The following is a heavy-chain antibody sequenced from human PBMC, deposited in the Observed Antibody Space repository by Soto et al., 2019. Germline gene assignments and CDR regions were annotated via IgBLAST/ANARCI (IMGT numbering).Heavy chain of an antibody. Sequence: SETLSLTCTVSGGSISSYYWSWIRQPPGKGLEWIGYIYYSGSTNYNPSLKSRVTISVDTSKNQFSMKLSSVTASDTVVYYCARHTIYDFWSGYFSYYYMDVWGKGTTVTVSS. CDR1: GGSISSYY. CDR2: IYYSGST. V-gene: IGHV4-59*08. D-gene: IGHD3-3*01. J-gene: IGHJ6*03. CDR3: ARHTIYDFWSGYFSYYYMDV.